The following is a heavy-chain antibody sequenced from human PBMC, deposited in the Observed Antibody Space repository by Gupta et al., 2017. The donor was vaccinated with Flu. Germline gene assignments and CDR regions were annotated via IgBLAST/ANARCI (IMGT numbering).Heavy chain of an antibody. CDR3: AKDLSALRYFDWPNGRDV. CDR2: VSGNGDNT. D-gene: IGHD3-9*01. V-gene: IGHV3-23*01. J-gene: IGHJ6*01. Sequence: EVQLLESGGGLVQPGGSLRLSCAASGFTFSSYALSWVRQAPGKGLEWVSAVSGNGDNTYYADSVKGRFAISRDNSKNTLSLEMNSRRAEDTAIYYCAKDLSALRYFDWPNGRDVWGQGITVTVSS. CDR1: GFTFSSYA.